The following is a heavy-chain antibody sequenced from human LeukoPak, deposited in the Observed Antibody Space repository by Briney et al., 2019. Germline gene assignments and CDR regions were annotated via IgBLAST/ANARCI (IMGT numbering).Heavy chain of an antibody. J-gene: IGHJ6*03. D-gene: IGHD6-13*01. CDR2: IYSGGST. V-gene: IGHV3-66*02. Sequence: GGSLRLSCAASGFTVSSNYMSWVRQAPGKGLEWGSVIYSGGSTYYADSVKGRFTISGDNSKNTLYPQMNSLSAEDTAVYYCASGAAADYYYYYMDVWGKGTTVTVSS. CDR3: ASGAAADYYYYYMDV. CDR1: GFTVSSNY.